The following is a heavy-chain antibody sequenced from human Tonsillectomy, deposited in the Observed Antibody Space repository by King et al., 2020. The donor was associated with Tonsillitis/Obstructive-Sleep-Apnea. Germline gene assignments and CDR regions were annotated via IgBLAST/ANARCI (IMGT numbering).Heavy chain of an antibody. Sequence: VQLQQWGAGLLKPSETLSLTCAVYGGSFSGYYWSWIRQPPGKGLEWIGEINHIGSTNYNPSLKSRVTISVDTSKNQFSLKLSSVTAADTAVYYCARAGPTVILDVWGQGTMVTVSS. D-gene: IGHD1-14*01. CDR2: INHIGST. V-gene: IGHV4-34*01. J-gene: IGHJ3*01. CDR1: GGSFSGYY. CDR3: ARAGPTVILDV.